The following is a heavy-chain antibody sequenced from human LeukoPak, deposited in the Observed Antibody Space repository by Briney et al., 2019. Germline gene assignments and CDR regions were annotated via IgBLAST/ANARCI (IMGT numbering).Heavy chain of an antibody. CDR1: GGSISSSSYY. V-gene: IGHV4-61*05. CDR2: IYYSGST. Sequence: SETLSLTCTVSGGSISSSSYYWGWIRQPPGKGLEWIGYIYYSGSTDYNPSLKSRVTISIDTSKNQFSLKLSSLTAADTAVYYCATCPITADGAVDYWGQGIRVTVSS. CDR3: ATCPITADGAVDY. J-gene: IGHJ4*02. D-gene: IGHD6-13*01.